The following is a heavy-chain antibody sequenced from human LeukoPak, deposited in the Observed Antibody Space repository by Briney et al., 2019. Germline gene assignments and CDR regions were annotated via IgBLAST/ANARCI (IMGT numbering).Heavy chain of an antibody. J-gene: IGHJ4*02. CDR3: AKKSSGYYPFDY. CDR2: IWYDGSKT. D-gene: IGHD3-22*01. V-gene: IGHV3-33*06. Sequence: GGSLRLSCAVSGFTFSTYGMHWVRQAPGKGLEWVAVIWYDGSKTYYADSVKGRFTISRDNPKNTLYLQMNSLRAEDTAVYYCAKKSSGYYPFDYWGQGTLVTVSS. CDR1: GFTFSTYG.